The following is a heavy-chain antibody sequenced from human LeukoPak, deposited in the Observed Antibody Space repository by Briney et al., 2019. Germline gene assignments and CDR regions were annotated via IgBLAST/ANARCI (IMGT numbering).Heavy chain of an antibody. D-gene: IGHD3-9*01. CDR2: IESSGSGGET. CDR3: AKAIGLRAFDS. CDR1: GFTIRNFA. J-gene: IGHJ4*02. V-gene: IGHV3-23*01. Sequence: PGGSLGLSCETSGFTIRNFAMSWVRQAPGKGLEWVSSIESSGSGGETDYADSVKGRFTISRDKSRTTLILQMNNLRAEDTAMYYCAKAIGLRAFDSWGQGTLVIVSS.